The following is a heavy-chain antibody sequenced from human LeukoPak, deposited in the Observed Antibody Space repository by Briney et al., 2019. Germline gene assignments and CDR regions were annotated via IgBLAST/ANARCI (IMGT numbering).Heavy chain of an antibody. J-gene: IGHJ6*02. CDR1: GFTVSSNY. Sequence: PGGSLRLSCAASGFTVSSNYMTWVRQAPGKGLEWVSVIYSGGSTYYADSVKGRFTISRDNSKNTLYLQMNSLRAEDTAVYYCARDLQQWLRSPGMDVWGQGTTVTVSS. D-gene: IGHD6-19*01. V-gene: IGHV3-66*01. CDR3: ARDLQQWLRSPGMDV. CDR2: IYSGGST.